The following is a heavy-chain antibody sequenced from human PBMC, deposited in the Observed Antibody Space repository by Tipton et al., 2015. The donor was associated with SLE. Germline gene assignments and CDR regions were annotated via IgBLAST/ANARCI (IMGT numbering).Heavy chain of an antibody. CDR2: ISSSSSYI. D-gene: IGHD3-10*01. CDR3: ARDPYGSGSYYSYWYFDL. CDR1: GFTFSSYS. Sequence: GSLRLSCAASGFTFSSYSMNWVRQAPGKGLEWVSSISSSSSYIYYADSVKGRFTISRDNAKNSLYLQMNSLRAEDTAVYYCARDPYGSGSYYSYWYFDLWGRGTLVTVSS. V-gene: IGHV3-21*01. J-gene: IGHJ2*01.